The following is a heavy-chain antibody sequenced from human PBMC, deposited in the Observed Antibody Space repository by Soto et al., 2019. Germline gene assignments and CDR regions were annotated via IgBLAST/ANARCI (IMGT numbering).Heavy chain of an antibody. J-gene: IGHJ4*02. CDR2: ITSTGDRA. V-gene: IGHV3-23*01. CDR3: EKYYRVTRSPFDY. CDR1: GFTFSNYA. D-gene: IGHD3-10*01. Sequence: VGSLRLSCAASGFTFSNYAMSWVRQAPGKGLEWVSSITSTGDRAYYADSVKGRFTVSRDNSKNTLYLQMNSLRAEDTAVYYWEKYYRVTRSPFDYWGQGTLVTVSS.